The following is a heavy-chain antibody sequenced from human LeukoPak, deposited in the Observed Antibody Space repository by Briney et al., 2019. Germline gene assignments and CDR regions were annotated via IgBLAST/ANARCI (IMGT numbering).Heavy chain of an antibody. CDR1: GFTFSNAW. CDR2: IRGKAFSYTT. V-gene: IGHV3-71*01. Sequence: GGSLRLSCAASGFTFSNAWMTWVRQAPGRGLEWVGFIRGKAFSYTTEYAPSVQGRFTISRDNSRGIAFLQMSSLKSDDTAIYYCARSITGSGWKYYFDHWGRGTRLTVSS. CDR3: ARSITGSGWKYYFDH. J-gene: IGHJ4*02. D-gene: IGHD6-19*01.